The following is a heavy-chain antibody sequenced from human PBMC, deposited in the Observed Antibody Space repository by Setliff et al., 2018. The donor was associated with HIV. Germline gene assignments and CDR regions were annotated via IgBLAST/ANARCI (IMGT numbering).Heavy chain of an antibody. D-gene: IGHD3-10*01. J-gene: IGHJ6*03. CDR3: ATGENYYGSGSPSVHYYMDV. CDR2: IYTTGST. CDR1: GGSIRSGNYF. V-gene: IGHV4-61*09. Sequence: SETLSLTCTVSGGSIRSGNYFWSWIRQPAGKGLEWIGHIYTTGSTNYNPSLKNRVTISIDTSKNQLSLKVSSVTAADAAVYYCATGENYYGSGSPSVHYYMDVWGKGTTVTAP.